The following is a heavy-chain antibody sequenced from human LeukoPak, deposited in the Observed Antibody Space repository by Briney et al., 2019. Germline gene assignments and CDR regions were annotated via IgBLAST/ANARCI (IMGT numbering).Heavy chain of an antibody. D-gene: IGHD1-26*01. CDR1: GFTFSNAW. CDR2: IKSKTDGGTT. Sequence: PGGSLRLSCAASGFTFSNAWMSWVRQAPGKGLEWGGRIKSKTDGGTTDYAAPVKGRFTISRDDSKNTLYLQMNSLKTEDTAVYYCTTAEEVGSVLWGQGTLVTVSS. V-gene: IGHV3-15*01. J-gene: IGHJ4*02. CDR3: TTAEEVGSVL.